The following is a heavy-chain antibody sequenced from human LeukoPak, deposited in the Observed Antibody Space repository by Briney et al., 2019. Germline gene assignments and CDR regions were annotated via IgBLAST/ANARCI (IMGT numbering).Heavy chain of an antibody. CDR3: ARDLLRYDYVWGSYRYQAGMDV. V-gene: IGHV1-2*02. J-gene: IGHJ6*02. D-gene: IGHD3-16*02. CDR1: GYTFTCYY. Sequence: ASVKVSCKASGYTFTCYYMHWVRQAPGQGLEWMGWINPNSGGTNYAQKFQGRVTMTRDTSISTAYMELSRLRSDDTAVYYCARDLLRYDYVWGSYRYQAGMDVWGQGTTVTVSS. CDR2: INPNSGGT.